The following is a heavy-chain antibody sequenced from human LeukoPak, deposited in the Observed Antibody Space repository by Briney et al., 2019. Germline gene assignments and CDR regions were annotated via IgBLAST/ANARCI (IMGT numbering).Heavy chain of an antibody. CDR1: GGSFSGYY. CDR3: ARLGGDYYYGMDV. D-gene: IGHD2-15*01. CDR2: IYYSGST. Sequence: SETLSLTCAVYGGSFSGYYWSWIRQPPGKGLEWIGYIYYSGSTNYNPSLKSRVTISVDTSKNQFSLKLSSVTAADTAVYYCARLGGDYYYGMDVWGQGTTVTVSS. V-gene: IGHV4-59*08. J-gene: IGHJ6*02.